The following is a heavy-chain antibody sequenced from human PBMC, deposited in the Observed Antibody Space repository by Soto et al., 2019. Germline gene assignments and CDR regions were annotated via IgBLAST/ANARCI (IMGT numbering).Heavy chain of an antibody. CDR1: GYTFTGYY. V-gene: IGHV1-2*02. Sequence: GASVKVSCKASGYTFTGYYMHWVRQAPGQGLEWMGWINPNSGGTNYAQKFQGRVTMTRDTSTSTVYMELSSLRSEDTAVYYCARGVNDDSSGYYILLFDYWGQGTLVTVS. CDR3: ARGVNDDSSGYYILLFDY. D-gene: IGHD3-22*01. J-gene: IGHJ4*02. CDR2: INPNSGGT.